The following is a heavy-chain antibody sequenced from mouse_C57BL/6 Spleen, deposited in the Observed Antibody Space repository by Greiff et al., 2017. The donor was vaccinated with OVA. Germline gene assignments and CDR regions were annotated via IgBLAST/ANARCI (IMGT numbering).Heavy chain of an antibody. V-gene: IGHV1-52*01. D-gene: IGHD1-1*02. Sequence: VQLQQSGAELVRPGSSVKLSCKASGYTFTSYWMHWVKQRPIQGLEWIGNIDPSDSETHYNQKFKDKATLTVDKSSRTAYLQLSSLTSEDAAGYYSARLGCGCYKDVWGKGTTLTVSS. CDR1: GYTFTSYW. CDR2: IDPSDSET. J-gene: IGHJ2*01. CDR3: ARLGCGCYKDV.